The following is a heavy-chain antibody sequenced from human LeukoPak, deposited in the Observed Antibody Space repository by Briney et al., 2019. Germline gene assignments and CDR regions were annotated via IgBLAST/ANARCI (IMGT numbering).Heavy chain of an antibody. CDR2: ISSSSSTI. D-gene: IGHD3-22*01. CDR1: GFTFSSYS. Sequence: PGGSLRLSCAASGFTFSSYSMNWVRQAPGKGLEWVSYISSSSSTIYYADSVKGRFTISRDNAKNSLYLQMNSLRAEDTAVYYCAREFRAGVITEEDYYYYMDVWGKGTTVTVSS. V-gene: IGHV3-48*01. CDR3: AREFRAGVITEEDYYYYMDV. J-gene: IGHJ6*03.